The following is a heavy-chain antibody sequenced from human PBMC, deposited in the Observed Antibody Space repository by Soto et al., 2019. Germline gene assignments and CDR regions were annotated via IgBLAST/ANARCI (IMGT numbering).Heavy chain of an antibody. CDR1: GGSFSGYY. CDR3: ARFGVGELLGYFGMDV. J-gene: IGHJ6*02. D-gene: IGHD3-10*01. V-gene: IGHV4-34*01. CDR2: IYHSGST. Sequence: SEPLSLTCAVYGGSFSGYYWSWIRQPPGKGLEWIGEIYHSGSTNYNPSLKSRVTISVDKSKNQFSLKLSSVTAADTAVYYSARFGVGELLGYFGMDVWGQGTTVTVS.